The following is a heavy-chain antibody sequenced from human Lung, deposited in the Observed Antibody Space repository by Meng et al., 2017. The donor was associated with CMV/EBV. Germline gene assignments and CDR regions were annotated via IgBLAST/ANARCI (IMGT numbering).Heavy chain of an antibody. CDR2: IYFSGNT. CDR3: VTETGYNYDN. Sequence: QLQLSGAGPGQVQPSETLSLNCSVCGGSISSSSYYWGWIRQSPGKGLEWIGSIYFSGNTYYNPSLKSRVTMSVGTAQNKFSLTLRSVTAADTAVYYCVTETGYNYDNWGQGALVTVSS. D-gene: IGHD5-24*01. V-gene: IGHV4-39*07. J-gene: IGHJ4*02. CDR1: GGSISSSSYY.